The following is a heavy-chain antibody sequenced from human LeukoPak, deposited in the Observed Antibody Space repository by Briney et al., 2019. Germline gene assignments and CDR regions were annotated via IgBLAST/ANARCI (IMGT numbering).Heavy chain of an antibody. V-gene: IGHV3-21*01. J-gene: IGHJ2*01. CDR3: VRWIASGSGIYWYFDV. Sequence: GGSLRLSCAASGFTFSRYSMNWVRQAPGKGLEWVSSISISSSYIYYADSVKGRFTMSRDNAKNSLFLQMNSLRAEDTAVYYCVRWIASGSGIYWYFDVWGRGTLVTVSS. CDR2: ISISSSYI. D-gene: IGHD1-26*01. CDR1: GFTFSRYS.